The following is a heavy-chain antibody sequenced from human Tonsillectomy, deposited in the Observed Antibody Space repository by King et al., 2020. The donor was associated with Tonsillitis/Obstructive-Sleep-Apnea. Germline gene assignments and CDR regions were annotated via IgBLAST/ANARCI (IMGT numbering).Heavy chain of an antibody. CDR1: GGSISSGGYY. D-gene: IGHD1-26*01. J-gene: IGHJ4*02. Sequence: QLQESGPGLVKPSQTLSLTCTVSGGSISSGGYYWSWIRQHPGKGLEWIGHIYYSGSTYYNPSLKSRVTISVDTSKNQFSLKLSSVTAADTAVYYCARDRSSGSYALDYWGQGTLVTVSS. V-gene: IGHV4-31*03. CDR3: ARDRSSGSYALDY. CDR2: IYYSGST.